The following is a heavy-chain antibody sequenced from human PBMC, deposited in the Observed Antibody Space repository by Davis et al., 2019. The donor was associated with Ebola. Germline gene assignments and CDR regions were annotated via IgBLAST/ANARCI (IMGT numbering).Heavy chain of an antibody. CDR1: GYTFTSYG. V-gene: IGHV1-18*01. CDR3: ARDVMTTVTTGWFDP. J-gene: IGHJ5*02. D-gene: IGHD4-11*01. CDR2: ISAYNGNT. Sequence: ASVKVSCKASGYTFTSYGISWVRQAPGQGLEWMGWISAYNGNTNYAQKLQGRVTMTTDTSTSTACMELRSLRSDDTAVYYCARDVMTTVTTGWFDPWGQGTLVTVSS.